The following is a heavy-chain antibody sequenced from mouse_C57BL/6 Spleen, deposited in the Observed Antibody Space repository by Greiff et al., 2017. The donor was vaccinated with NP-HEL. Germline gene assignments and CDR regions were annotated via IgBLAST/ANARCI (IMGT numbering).Heavy chain of an antibody. Sequence: QVQLQQSGAELVKPGASVKISCKASGYAFSSYWMNWVKQRPGKGLEWIGQIYPGDGDTNYNGKFKGKATLTADKSSSTAYMQLSSLTSEDCAVYFCARLADGYYWYFDVWGTGTTVTVSS. CDR1: GYAFSSYW. CDR2: IYPGDGDT. D-gene: IGHD2-3*01. CDR3: ARLADGYYWYFDV. V-gene: IGHV1-80*01. J-gene: IGHJ1*03.